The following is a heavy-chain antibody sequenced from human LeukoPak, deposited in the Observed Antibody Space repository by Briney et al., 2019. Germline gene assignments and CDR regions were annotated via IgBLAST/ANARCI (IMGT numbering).Heavy chain of an antibody. J-gene: IGHJ4*02. D-gene: IGHD3-10*01. CDR1: ESTFGSYE. CDR3: ARDHYYGLGSFDY. V-gene: IGHV3-48*03. Sequence: GGSLRLSCAPFESTFGSYELTGVRQPPGKGLNGFSYISSSNTIYYADSVKGRFTISRDNANNSLYLQMNSLRAEDTAVYYCARDHYYGLGSFDYWGQGTLVTVSS. CDR2: ISSSNTI.